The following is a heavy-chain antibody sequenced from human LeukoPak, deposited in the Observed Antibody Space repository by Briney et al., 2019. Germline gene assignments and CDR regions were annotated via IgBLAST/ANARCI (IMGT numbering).Heavy chain of an antibody. J-gene: IGHJ4*02. D-gene: IGHD1-26*01. Sequence: GASLQISCKGSGSSFTSYWIGWVRQLPGKGLEWMGIIYPGDSDTRYSPSFQGQVTMSADKSISTAYLQWSSLKASDTAMYYCARRDGTLGDFDYWGQGTLVTVSS. CDR3: ARRDGTLGDFDY. CDR2: IYPGDSDT. V-gene: IGHV5-51*01. CDR1: GSSFTSYW.